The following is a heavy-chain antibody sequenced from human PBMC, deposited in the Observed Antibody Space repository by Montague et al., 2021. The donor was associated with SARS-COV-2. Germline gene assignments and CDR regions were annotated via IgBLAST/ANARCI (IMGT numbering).Heavy chain of an antibody. J-gene: IGHJ4*02. CDR1: GFTFSRYW. CDR3: ARVVKGGQDQDH. V-gene: IGHV3-7*01. Sequence: SLRLSCAASGFTFSRYWMSWVRQAPGRGLEWVANIQRDGSEKNYVESVKGRFTISRDNGRNALYLQMNSLRVEDTALYYCARVVKGGQDQDHWGQGTLVTVSS. D-gene: IGHD2-15*01. CDR2: IQRDGSEK.